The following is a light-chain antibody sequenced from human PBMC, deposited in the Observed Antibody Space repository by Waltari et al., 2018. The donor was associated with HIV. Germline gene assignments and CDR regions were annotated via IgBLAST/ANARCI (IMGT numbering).Light chain of an antibody. J-gene: IGLJ3*02. CDR3: QSADSNASLWV. CDR2: KDT. V-gene: IGLV3-25*03. Sequence: SYELTQPPSVSVSPGQTARITCSGDALPKQYAYWYQQRPCQAPVLVIYKDTERTSGIPERLSGSSSGTTATLTIIGVQAQDEADYHCQSADSNASLWVFGGGTKLTVL. CDR1: ALPKQY.